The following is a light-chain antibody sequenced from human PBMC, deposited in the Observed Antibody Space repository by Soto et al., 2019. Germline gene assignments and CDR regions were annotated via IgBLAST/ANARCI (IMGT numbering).Light chain of an antibody. Sequence: DIQMTQSPSSLSASVVDRVTITCQASQDISNYLNWYQQKPGKAPKLLIYDASNLETGVPSRFSGSGSGTHFTFTISSLQPEDIATYYCQQYNDLRLSFGGGTKVDIK. CDR1: QDISNY. CDR3: QQYNDLRLS. V-gene: IGKV1-33*01. CDR2: DAS. J-gene: IGKJ4*01.